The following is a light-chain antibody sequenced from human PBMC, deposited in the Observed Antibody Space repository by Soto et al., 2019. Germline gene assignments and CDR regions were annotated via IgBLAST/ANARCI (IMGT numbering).Light chain of an antibody. CDR2: AAS. CDR1: QSISSG. V-gene: IGKV1-5*01. Sequence: DIQMTQSPSTLSASLGDRVTITCRASQSISSGLAWYQQKPGKAPKLLIYAASTLQSGVPSRFSGSGSGTDFTLTISCLQSEDFATYYCQQYYSYPITFGQGTRLEIK. J-gene: IGKJ5*01. CDR3: QQYYSYPIT.